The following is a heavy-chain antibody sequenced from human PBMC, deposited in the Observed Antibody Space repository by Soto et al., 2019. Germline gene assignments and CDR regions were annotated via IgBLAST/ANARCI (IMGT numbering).Heavy chain of an antibody. D-gene: IGHD3-10*01. CDR2: VYTSDYT. Sequence: SETLSLTCSVSGASIRSYYWHWIRQPPGKGLEWIGYVYTSDYTRYSSSLKSRVTISVDTSKSQFYLRLNSVTAADTAVYYCASSAGNHGDFFYYNGMDVWGQGTTVTVSS. J-gene: IGHJ6*02. CDR3: ASSAGNHGDFFYYNGMDV. V-gene: IGHV4-4*08. CDR1: GASIRSYY.